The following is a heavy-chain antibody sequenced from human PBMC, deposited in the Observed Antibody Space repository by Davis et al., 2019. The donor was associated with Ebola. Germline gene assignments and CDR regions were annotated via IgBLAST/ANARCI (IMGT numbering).Heavy chain of an antibody. D-gene: IGHD3-9*01. J-gene: IGHJ4*02. CDR1: GFTFSSYW. Sequence: GGSLRLSCAASGFTFSSYWMSWVRQAPGKGLEWVSAISGSGGSTYYADSVKGRFTISRDNSKNTLYLQMNSLRAEDTAVYYCARDWASYYDILTGPFDYWGQGTLVTVSS. CDR3: ARDWASYYDILTGPFDY. V-gene: IGHV3-23*01. CDR2: ISGSGGST.